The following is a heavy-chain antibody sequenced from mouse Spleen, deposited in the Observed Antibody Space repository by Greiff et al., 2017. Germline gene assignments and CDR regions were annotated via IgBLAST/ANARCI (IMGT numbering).Heavy chain of an antibody. CDR1: GFTFTDYY. J-gene: IGHJ2*01. D-gene: IGHD4-1*01. CDR3: AREGLTGNCDY. Sequence: EVQRVESGGGLVQPGGSLRLSCATSGFTFTDYYMSWVRQPPGKALEWLGFIRNKANGYTTEYSASVKGRFTISRDNSQSILYLQMNTLIAEDSATYYCAREGLTGNCDYWGQGTTLTVSS. V-gene: IGHV7-3*02. CDR2: IRNKANGYTT.